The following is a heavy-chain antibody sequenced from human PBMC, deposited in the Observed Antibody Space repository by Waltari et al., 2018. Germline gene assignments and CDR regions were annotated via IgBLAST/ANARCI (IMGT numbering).Heavy chain of an antibody. V-gene: IGHV4-38-2*02. CDR2: IYHSGST. J-gene: IGHJ4*02. Sequence: TCAVSGYSISSGYYWGWIRQPPGKGLEWIGSIYHSGSTYYNPSLKSRVTISVDTSKNQFSLKLSSVTAADTAVYYCAREITYYYDSSGYSYFDYWGQGTLVTVSS. CDR3: AREITYYYDSSGYSYFDY. D-gene: IGHD3-22*01. CDR1: GYSISSGYY.